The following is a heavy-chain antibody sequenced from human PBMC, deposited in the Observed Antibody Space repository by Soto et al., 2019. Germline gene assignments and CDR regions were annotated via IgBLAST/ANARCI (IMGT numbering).Heavy chain of an antibody. Sequence: SETLSLTCTVSGGSIGSYYGSWIRQPPGKGLEWIGYIYYSGSTNYNPSLKSRVTISVDTSRNQFSLKLSSVTAADTAVYYCARVTPYYDFWSGYRTDYYYYYMDVWGKGTTVTVSS. CDR1: GGSIGSYY. V-gene: IGHV4-59*01. CDR2: IYYSGST. CDR3: ARVTPYYDFWSGYRTDYYYYYMDV. D-gene: IGHD3-3*01. J-gene: IGHJ6*03.